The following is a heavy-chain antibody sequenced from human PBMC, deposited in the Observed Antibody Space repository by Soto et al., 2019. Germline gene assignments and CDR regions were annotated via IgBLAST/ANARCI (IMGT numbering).Heavy chain of an antibody. CDR1: GDTFSNYT. Sequence: QVQLVQSGAEVKKPGSSVKVSCKASGDTFSNYTISWVRQAPGQGLEWMGRIIPMLGVANYGQTCQGRVTITADKSTSTAYVELSSLRSADTAVYYCARVAEMGTVTKGYYYYMDVWGKGTTVTVSS. V-gene: IGHV1-69*04. CDR3: ARVAEMGTVTKGYYYYMDV. CDR2: IIPMLGVA. D-gene: IGHD4-17*01. J-gene: IGHJ6*03.